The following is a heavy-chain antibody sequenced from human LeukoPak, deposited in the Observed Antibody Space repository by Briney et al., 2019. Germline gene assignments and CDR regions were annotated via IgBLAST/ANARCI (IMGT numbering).Heavy chain of an antibody. CDR3: AKDRWAGGTSTFDS. Sequence: GGSLRLSCAASGFTFNNYALSWVRQSPGKGLEWVSGHGGGTSYADSVKGRFTISRDNSKNTLYLQMNSLRVEDTALYYCAKDRWAGGTSTFDSWGRGTLVTVSS. J-gene: IGHJ4*02. CDR2: HGGGT. V-gene: IGHV3-23*01. CDR1: GFTFNNYA. D-gene: IGHD2-8*02.